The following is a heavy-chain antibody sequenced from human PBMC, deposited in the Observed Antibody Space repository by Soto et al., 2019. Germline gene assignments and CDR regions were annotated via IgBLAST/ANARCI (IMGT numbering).Heavy chain of an antibody. V-gene: IGHV3-30*18. CDR3: AKDGRIQLWLRGFYYFDY. D-gene: IGHD5-18*01. CDR2: ISYDGSNK. Sequence: GGSLGLSCAASGFTFSSYGMHWVRQAPGKGLEWVAVISYDGSNKYYADSVKGRFTISRDNSKNTLYLQMNSLRAEDTAVYYCAKDGRIQLWLRGFYYFDYWGQGTLVTVSS. CDR1: GFTFSSYG. J-gene: IGHJ4*02.